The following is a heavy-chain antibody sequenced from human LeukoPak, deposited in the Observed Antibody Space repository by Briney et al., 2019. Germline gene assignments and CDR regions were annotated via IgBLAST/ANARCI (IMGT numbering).Heavy chain of an antibody. V-gene: IGHV3-13*01. J-gene: IGHJ3*02. Sequence: GGSLRLSCAASGFTFSSYDMHWVRQATGKGLEWVSAIGTAGDTYYPGSVEGRFTISRENAKNSLYLQMNSLRAGDTAVYYCARLSKGGDAFDIWGQGTMVTVSS. CDR1: GFTFSSYD. CDR2: IGTAGDT. CDR3: ARLSKGGDAFDI. D-gene: IGHD6-25*01.